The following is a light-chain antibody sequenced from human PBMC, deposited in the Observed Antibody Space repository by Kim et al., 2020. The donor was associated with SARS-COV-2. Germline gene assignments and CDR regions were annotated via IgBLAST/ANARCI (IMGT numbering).Light chain of an antibody. CDR2: GAS. CDR1: QDIRND. CDR3: LQHSAYPLT. Sequence: DIQMTQSPSSLSASVGDRVTITCRASQDIRNDLVWYQQKPGRAPKRLIYGASRLQSGVPSRFSGSGSGTEFTLTISSVQPEDYGTYFCLQHSAYPLTFGQGTQVEIK. J-gene: IGKJ5*01. V-gene: IGKV1-17*01.